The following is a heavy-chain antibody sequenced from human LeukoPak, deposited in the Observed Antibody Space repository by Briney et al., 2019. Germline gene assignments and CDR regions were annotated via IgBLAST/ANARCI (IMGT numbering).Heavy chain of an antibody. D-gene: IGHD6-6*01. J-gene: IGHJ6*03. V-gene: IGHV4-59*01. Sequence: SETLSLTCTVSGGSISNYYWSWIRQHPGKGLEWIGYIYYSGSTKYNPSLKSRVTISVDTSKNQFSLRLSSVTAADTAVYYCARDWGVSARPGYMDVWGKGTTVTVSS. CDR2: IYYSGST. CDR1: GGSISNYY. CDR3: ARDWGVSARPGYMDV.